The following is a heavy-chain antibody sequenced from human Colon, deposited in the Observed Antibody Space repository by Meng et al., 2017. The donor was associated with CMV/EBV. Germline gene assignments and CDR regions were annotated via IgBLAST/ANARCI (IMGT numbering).Heavy chain of an antibody. J-gene: IGHJ5*01. CDR3: ARDPHDFWSGKNWCES. Sequence: FTFSNYGMHWVRQAPGKGLEWLAFIRYDGGEKCYAESVKGRFTISRDDSLNTVFLQMNSLRGEDTAVYHCARDPHDFWSGKNWCESWGQGVLVTVSS. D-gene: IGHD3-3*01. CDR2: IRYDGGEK. V-gene: IGHV3-30*02. CDR1: FTFSNYG.